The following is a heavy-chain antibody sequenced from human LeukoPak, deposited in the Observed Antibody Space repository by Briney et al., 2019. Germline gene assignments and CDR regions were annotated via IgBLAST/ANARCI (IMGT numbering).Heavy chain of an antibody. CDR3: ARGSVYTYEYPLDY. CDR2: IYPSENT. CDR1: GGSISHYY. V-gene: IGHV4-4*07. D-gene: IGHD3-16*01. Sequence: SETLSLICNVSGGSISHYYWSWIRQPAGKGLEWIGRIYPSENTNYNPSLKSRVTMSVDTSKNQITLKLSSVTAADTAVYYCARGSVYTYEYPLDYWGQGTLVTVSS. J-gene: IGHJ4*02.